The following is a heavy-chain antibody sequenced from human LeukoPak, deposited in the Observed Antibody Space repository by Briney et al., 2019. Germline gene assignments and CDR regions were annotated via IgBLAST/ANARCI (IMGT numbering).Heavy chain of an antibody. Sequence: PGGSLRLSCAASGFTFSSYWMSWVRQAPGKGLGWVANIKQDGSEKYYVDSVKGRFTISRDNAKNSLYLQMNSLRAEDTAVYYCARDRASAYYYGSGSNLDYWGQGTLVTVSS. J-gene: IGHJ4*02. CDR2: IKQDGSEK. CDR1: GFTFSSYW. V-gene: IGHV3-7*01. CDR3: ARDRASAYYYGSGSNLDY. D-gene: IGHD3-10*01.